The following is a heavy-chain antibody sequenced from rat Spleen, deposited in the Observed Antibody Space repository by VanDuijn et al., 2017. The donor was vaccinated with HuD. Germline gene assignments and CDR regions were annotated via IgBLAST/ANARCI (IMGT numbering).Heavy chain of an antibody. V-gene: IGHV5-31*01. D-gene: IGHD1-12*02. Sequence: VQLVESGGGLVQPGRSLKLSCVASGFTFHNYWMTWIRRAQGKGMEWVASITNTGGNTYYPDSVRGRFTISRDDAKSTLYLQMNSLRAEEPATYYCGRSDGVHYYLPFSYWGQGTLVTVSS. CDR2: ITNTGGNT. CDR1: GFTFHNYW. CDR3: GRSDGVHYYLPFSY. J-gene: IGHJ3*01.